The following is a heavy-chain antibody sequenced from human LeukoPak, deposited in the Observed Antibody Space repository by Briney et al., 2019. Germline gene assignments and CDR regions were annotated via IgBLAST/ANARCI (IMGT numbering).Heavy chain of an antibody. CDR2: IIPIFGTA. V-gene: IGHV1-69*13. Sequence: SVKVSCKASGYTFTSYGISWVRQAPGQGLEWMGGIIPIFGTANYAQKFQGRVTITADESTSTAYMELSSLRSEDTAVYYCARGDSSSWYPYGMDVWGQGTTVTVSS. CDR3: ARGDSSSWYPYGMDV. J-gene: IGHJ6*02. CDR1: GYTFTSYG. D-gene: IGHD6-13*01.